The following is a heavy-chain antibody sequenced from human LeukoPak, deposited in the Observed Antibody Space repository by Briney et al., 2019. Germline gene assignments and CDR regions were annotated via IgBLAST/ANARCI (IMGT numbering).Heavy chain of an antibody. CDR1: GGTFSSYA. Sequence: EASVKVSCKASGGTFSSYAISWVRQAPGQGLEWMGGIIPIFGTANYAQKFQGRVTITTDESTSTAYMELSSLRSEDTAVYYCARAGEYSSSDDAFDIWGQGTMVTVSS. CDR3: ARAGEYSSSDDAFDI. J-gene: IGHJ3*02. D-gene: IGHD6-6*01. CDR2: IIPIFGTA. V-gene: IGHV1-69*05.